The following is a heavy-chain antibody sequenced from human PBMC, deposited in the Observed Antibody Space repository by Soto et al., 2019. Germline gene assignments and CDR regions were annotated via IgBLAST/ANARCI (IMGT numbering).Heavy chain of an antibody. CDR3: AKTRFLEWLPSVDY. D-gene: IGHD3-3*01. CDR1: RFTFSSYA. V-gene: IGHV3-23*01. Sequence: EVQLLESGGGLVQPGGSLRLSCAASRFTFSSYAMSWVRQAPGKGLEWVSAISGSGTSTYYADSVKGRFTISRDNSKNRLYLQMNSLSAEDTAVYHCAKTRFLEWLPSVDYWGQGTLVTVSS. J-gene: IGHJ4*02. CDR2: ISGSGTST.